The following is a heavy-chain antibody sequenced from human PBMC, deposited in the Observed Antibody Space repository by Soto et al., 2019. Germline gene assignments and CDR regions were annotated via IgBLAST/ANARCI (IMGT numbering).Heavy chain of an antibody. D-gene: IGHD3-10*01. CDR3: ARGVGSGTYYNQYNWFDP. J-gene: IGHJ5*02. CDR1: GYTFSNYG. CDR2: INTYNGNT. Sequence: GASVKVSCKASGYTFSNYGISWVRQAPGQGVEWMGWINTYNGNTNHAQKLQGRVTMTTDTSTSTAYMELRSLRSDDTAVYYCARGVGSGTYYNQYNWFDPWGQGALVTVSS. V-gene: IGHV1-18*01.